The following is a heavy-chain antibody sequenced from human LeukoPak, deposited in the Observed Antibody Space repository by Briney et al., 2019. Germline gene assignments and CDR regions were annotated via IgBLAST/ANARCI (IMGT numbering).Heavy chain of an antibody. CDR3: VRRPGTLPLDY. CDR2: ISSGGSTI. CDR1: GFTFSTYE. V-gene: IGHV3-48*03. J-gene: IGHJ4*02. Sequence: GGSLRLSCAASGFTFSTYEMNWVRQAPGKGLEWVSYISSGGSTIYYADSVKGRFTISRDDAKNSLYLQMNSLRAEDTAVYYCVRRPGTLPLDYWGQGTLVTVSS. D-gene: IGHD1-1*01.